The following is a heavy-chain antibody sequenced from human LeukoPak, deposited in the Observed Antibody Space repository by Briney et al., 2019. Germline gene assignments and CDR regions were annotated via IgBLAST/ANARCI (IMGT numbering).Heavy chain of an antibody. Sequence: GGSLRLSCAASGFTFSNYAMGWVRQSPGKGLEWVSTISGSGGSTYYADSVKGRFTVPRDNSKNTLYLQMNSLRAEDTAVYYCAKDLSSSPEFYFDYWGQGTLVTVSS. D-gene: IGHD6-19*01. J-gene: IGHJ4*02. CDR3: AKDLSSSPEFYFDY. CDR2: ISGSGGST. CDR1: GFTFSNYA. V-gene: IGHV3-23*01.